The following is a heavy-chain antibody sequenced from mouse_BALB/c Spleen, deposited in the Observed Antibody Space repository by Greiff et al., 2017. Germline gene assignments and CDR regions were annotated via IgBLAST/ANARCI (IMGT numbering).Heavy chain of an antibody. J-gene: IGHJ4*01. CDR1: GYTFTSYW. CDR2: IYPGDGDT. D-gene: IGHD2-4*01. V-gene: IGHV1-87*01. Sequence: QVQLQQSGAELARPGASVKLSCKASGYTFTSYWMQWVKQRPGQGLEWIGAIYPGDGDTRYTQKFKGKATLTADKSSSTAYMQLSSLASEDSAVYYCARGMIRGMDYWGQGTSVTVSS. CDR3: ARGMIRGMDY.